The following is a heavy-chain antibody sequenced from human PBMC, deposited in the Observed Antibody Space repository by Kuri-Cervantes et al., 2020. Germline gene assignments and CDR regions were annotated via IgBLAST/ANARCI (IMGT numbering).Heavy chain of an antibody. D-gene: IGHD3-3*01. V-gene: IGHV1-69*13. CDR1: GGTFSSYA. CDR3: ARSAYYDFWSGYYSGYYYGMDV. J-gene: IGHJ6*02. Sequence: SVKVSCKASGGTFSSYAISWVRQAPGQGLEWMGGIIPIFGTANYAQKFQGRVTITADESTSTAYMELSSLRSDDTAVYYCARSAYYDFWSGYYSGYYYGMDVWGQGTTVTVSS. CDR2: IIPIFGTA.